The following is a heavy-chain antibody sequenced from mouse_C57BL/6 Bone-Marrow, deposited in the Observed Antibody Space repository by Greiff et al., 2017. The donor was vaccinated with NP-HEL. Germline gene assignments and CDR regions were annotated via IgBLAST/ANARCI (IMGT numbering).Heavy chain of an antibody. CDR3: ARRGDYYGSSYPFAY. Sequence: VQLQQSGAELVRPGSSVKLSCKASGYTFTSYWMDWVKQRPGQGLEWIGNIYPSDSETHYNQKFKDKATLTVDKSSSTAYMQLSSLTSEDSAVYYCARRGDYYGSSYPFAYWGQGTLVTVSA. CDR1: GYTFTSYW. J-gene: IGHJ3*01. D-gene: IGHD1-1*01. V-gene: IGHV1-61*01. CDR2: IYPSDSET.